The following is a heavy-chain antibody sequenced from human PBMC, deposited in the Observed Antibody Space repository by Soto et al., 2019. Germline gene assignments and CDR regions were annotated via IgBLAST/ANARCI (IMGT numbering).Heavy chain of an antibody. J-gene: IGHJ4*02. Sequence: LRLSCAASGFTFSTYAMSWVRQAPGKGLEWVSAISGSGSNTYYADSVKGRFTISRDDSKSTLYLQMNSLRAEDTAVYYCARDPSHSYYTLFYYFDYWGQGTLVTVSS. CDR1: GFTFSTYA. CDR2: ISGSGSNT. D-gene: IGHD1-26*01. CDR3: ARDPSHSYYTLFYYFDY. V-gene: IGHV3-23*01.